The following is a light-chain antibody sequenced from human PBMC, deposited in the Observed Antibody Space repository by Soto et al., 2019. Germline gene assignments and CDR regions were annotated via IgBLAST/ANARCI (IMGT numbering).Light chain of an antibody. J-gene: IGLJ2*01. CDR1: SSDVGGYNY. CDR2: EVS. V-gene: IGLV2-14*01. CDR3: SSYTSSSTPVL. Sequence: QSALTQPASVSGSPGQSITISCTGTSSDVGGYNYVAWYQQHPGKAPKLMIYEVSSRPSGVSNRFSGSKSGNTASLTISGLQAEDEADYYCSSYTSSSTPVLFGGGTKITAL.